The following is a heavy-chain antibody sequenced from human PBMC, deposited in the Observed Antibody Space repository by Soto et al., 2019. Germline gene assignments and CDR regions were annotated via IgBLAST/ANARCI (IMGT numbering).Heavy chain of an antibody. Sequence: SETLSLTCTVSGGSMRNYFWTWIRQPPGKGLEWIGYMHYSGTTSFFPSYNPSLRSRVTISEDTSKNQFSLKLLSVTTADTAVYFCAAGEASSRNLAPYYLDFWGQGTLVTVSS. V-gene: IGHV4-59*01. CDR3: AAGEASSRNLAPYYLDF. CDR2: MHYSGTT. D-gene: IGHD6-13*01. J-gene: IGHJ4*02. CDR1: GGSMRNYF.